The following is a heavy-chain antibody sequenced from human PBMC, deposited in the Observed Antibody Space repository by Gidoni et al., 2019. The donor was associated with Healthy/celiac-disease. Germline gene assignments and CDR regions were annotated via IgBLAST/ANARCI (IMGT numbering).Heavy chain of an antibody. J-gene: IGHJ3*02. CDR2: INPNSGGT. Sequence: QVQLVQSGAEVKKPGASVKVSCKASGYTFTGYYIHWVRQAPGQGLEWMGWINPNSGGTNYAQKFQGRVTMTRDTSISTAYMELSRLRSDDTAVYYCARDIGYCSGGSCSTDAFDIWGQGTMVTVSS. CDR1: GYTFTGYY. CDR3: ARDIGYCSGGSCSTDAFDI. D-gene: IGHD2-15*01. V-gene: IGHV1-2*02.